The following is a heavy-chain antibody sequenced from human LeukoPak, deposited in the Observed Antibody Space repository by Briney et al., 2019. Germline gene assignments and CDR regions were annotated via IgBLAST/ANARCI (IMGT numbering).Heavy chain of an antibody. V-gene: IGHV6-1*01. J-gene: IGHJ6*02. CDR1: GDSVSSISVA. CDR3: SLARSEYHYGMDV. Sequence: SQTLSLTCAISGDSVSSISVAWNWIRQSPSRGLEWLGRTYYKSKWYYEYAVSVKSRINISPDTSKNQFSLQLTSVTPEDTAVYYCSLARSEYHYGMDVWGQGTTVTVSS. CDR2: TYYKSKWYY.